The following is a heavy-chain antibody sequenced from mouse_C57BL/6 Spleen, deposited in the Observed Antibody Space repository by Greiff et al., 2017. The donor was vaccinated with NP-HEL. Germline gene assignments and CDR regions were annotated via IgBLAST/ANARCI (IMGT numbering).Heavy chain of an antibody. Sequence: QVQLQQPGAELVRPGSSVKLSCTASGYTFTSYWMHWVKQRPIQGLEWIGNIDPSDSETHYNQKFKDKATLTVDKSSSTAYMQLSSLTSEDSAVYYCARDYGSYFDYWGQGTTLTVSS. J-gene: IGHJ2*01. D-gene: IGHD1-1*01. CDR3: ARDYGSYFDY. CDR1: GYTFTSYW. V-gene: IGHV1-52*01. CDR2: IDPSDSET.